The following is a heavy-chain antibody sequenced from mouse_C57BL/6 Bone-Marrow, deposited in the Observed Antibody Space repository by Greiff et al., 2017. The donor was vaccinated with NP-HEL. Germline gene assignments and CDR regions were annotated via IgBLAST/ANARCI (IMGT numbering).Heavy chain of an antibody. CDR1: GYAFTNYL. CDR2: INPGSGGT. D-gene: IGHD4-1*01. Sequence: QVQLKESGAELVRPGTSVKVSCKASGYAFTNYLIEWVKQRPGQGLEWIGVINPGSGGTNYNEKFKGKATLTADKSSSTAYMQLSSLTSEDSAVYFCATNWEGMDYWGQGTSVTVSS. J-gene: IGHJ4*01. CDR3: ATNWEGMDY. V-gene: IGHV1-54*01.